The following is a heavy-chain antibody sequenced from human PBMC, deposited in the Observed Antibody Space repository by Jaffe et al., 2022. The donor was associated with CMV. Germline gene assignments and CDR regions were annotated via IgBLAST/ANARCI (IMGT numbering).Heavy chain of an antibody. V-gene: IGHV5-51*01. CDR1: GYSFTSYW. J-gene: IGHJ4*02. Sequence: EVQLVQSGAEVKKPGESLKISCKGSGYSFTSYWIGWVRQMPGKGLEWMGIIYPGDSDTRYSPSFQGQVTISADKSISTAYLQWSSLKASDTAMYYCARDASYYGGTVFYFDYWGQGTLVTVSS. CDR3: ARDASYYGGTVFYFDY. CDR2: IYPGDSDT. D-gene: IGHD1-26*01.